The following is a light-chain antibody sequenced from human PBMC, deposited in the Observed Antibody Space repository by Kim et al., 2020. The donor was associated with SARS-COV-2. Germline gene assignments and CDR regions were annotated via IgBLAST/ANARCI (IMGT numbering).Light chain of an antibody. Sequence: SYELTQPPSVSVSPGQTASITCSGDKLGDKYACWYQQKPGQSPVLVIYQDNKRPSGIPERFSGSNSGNTATLTISETQAMDEADYYCQAWDSSTFWVFGGGTQLTVL. CDR3: QAWDSSTFWV. J-gene: IGLJ3*02. CDR1: KLGDKY. V-gene: IGLV3-1*01. CDR2: QDN.